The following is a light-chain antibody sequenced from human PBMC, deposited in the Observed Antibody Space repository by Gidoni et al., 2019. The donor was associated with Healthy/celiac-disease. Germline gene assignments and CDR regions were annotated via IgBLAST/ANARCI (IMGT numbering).Light chain of an antibody. Sequence: YELTQPPSVSVSPGQTARITCSGDALPKQYAYWYQQKSGQAPVLVIYKDSERPSGIPERFSGSSSGTTVTLTISGVQAEDEADYYCQSADSSGTYVVFGGGTKLTVL. CDR1: ALPKQY. CDR3: QSADSSGTYVV. V-gene: IGLV3-25*03. CDR2: KDS. J-gene: IGLJ2*01.